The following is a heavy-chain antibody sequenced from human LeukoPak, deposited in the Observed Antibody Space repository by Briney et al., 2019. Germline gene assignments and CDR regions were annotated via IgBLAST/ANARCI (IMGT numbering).Heavy chain of an antibody. CDR1: GGSISSYY. D-gene: IGHD3-10*01. Sequence: PSETLSLTCTVSGGSISSYYWSWIRQPPGKGLEWIGEINHSGSTNYNPSLKSRVTISVDTSKNQFSLKLSSVTAADTAVYYCARLTAARGSGSYRYYYYYYYMDVWGKGTTVTVSS. CDR2: INHSGST. V-gene: IGHV4-34*01. CDR3: ARLTAARGSGSYRYYYYYYYMDV. J-gene: IGHJ6*03.